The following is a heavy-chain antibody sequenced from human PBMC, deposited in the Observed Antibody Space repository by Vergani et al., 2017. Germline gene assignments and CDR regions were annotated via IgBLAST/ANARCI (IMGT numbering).Heavy chain of an antibody. J-gene: IGHJ4*02. Sequence: EVQLVESGGGLVQPGRSLRLSCAASGFTFDDYAMHWVRQAPGKGLEWVSGISWNSGSIGYADSVKGRFTISRDNAKNSLYLQMNSLRAEDTALYYCAEDVAAPSRLQYPTGGVTWGQGTLVTVSS. CDR1: GFTFDDYA. D-gene: IGHD4-11*01. V-gene: IGHV3-9*01. CDR3: AEDVAAPSRLQYPTGGVT. CDR2: ISWNSGSI.